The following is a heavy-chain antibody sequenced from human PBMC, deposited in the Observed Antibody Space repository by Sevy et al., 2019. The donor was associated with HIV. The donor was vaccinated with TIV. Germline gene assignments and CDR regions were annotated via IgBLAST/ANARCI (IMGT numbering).Heavy chain of an antibody. CDR3: VRNLAIFGVQNGLDV. V-gene: IGHV1-2*02. CDR2: INPDNGDT. J-gene: IGHJ6*02. CDR1: GYMFTDFY. Sequence: ASVKVSCKSTGYMFTDFYINWVRLAPGQGLEWVGWINPDNGDTDYGQKFQGRVTMTRDTSLSSAYMELSSLRSDDTAIYYCVRNLAIFGVQNGLDVWGQGTSVTVSS. D-gene: IGHD3-3*01.